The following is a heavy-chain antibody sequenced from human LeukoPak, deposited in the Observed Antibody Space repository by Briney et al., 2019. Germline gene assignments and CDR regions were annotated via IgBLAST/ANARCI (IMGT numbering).Heavy chain of an antibody. CDR3: ARDNLLEWSFYY. Sequence: SETLSLTCTVSGGSITPDSWSWIRQPAGKGLEWIGRIFPSGSTNYNPSLKSRVSMSVDTSKNQFSLKVRSVTAADTAVYYCARDNLLEWSFYYWGQGNLVTVSS. D-gene: IGHD3-3*01. CDR2: IFPSGST. J-gene: IGHJ4*02. CDR1: GGSITPDS. V-gene: IGHV4-4*07.